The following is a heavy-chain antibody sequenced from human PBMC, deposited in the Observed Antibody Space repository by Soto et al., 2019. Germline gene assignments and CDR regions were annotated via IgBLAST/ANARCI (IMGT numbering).Heavy chain of an antibody. CDR2: VFWNDDK. CDR3: ARKGDYSTSLTPDFDL. D-gene: IGHD2-2*01. J-gene: IGHJ4*02. CDR1: GFSLATSGVG. V-gene: IGHV2-5*01. Sequence: VSGPTLVNPTQTLTLTCSFSGFSLATSGVGVGWIRQPPGKALEWLALVFWNDDKRYSPSLKSRLTITKDTSKDQVVLILTNVDPLDTGTYYCARKGDYSTSLTPDFDLWGQGTLVTVSS.